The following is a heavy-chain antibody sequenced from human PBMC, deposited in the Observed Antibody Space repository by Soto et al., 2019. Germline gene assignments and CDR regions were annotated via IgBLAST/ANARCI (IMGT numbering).Heavy chain of an antibody. V-gene: IGHV4-59*01. Sequence: TSETLSLTCTVSGGSISSYYWSWIRQPPGKGLEWIGYIYYSGSTNYNPSLKSRVTISVDTSKNQFSLKLSSVTAADTAVYYCAREPGYCSGGSCYRRDNAFDIWGQGTMVTVSS. J-gene: IGHJ3*02. CDR1: GGSISSYY. CDR3: AREPGYCSGGSCYRRDNAFDI. D-gene: IGHD2-15*01. CDR2: IYYSGST.